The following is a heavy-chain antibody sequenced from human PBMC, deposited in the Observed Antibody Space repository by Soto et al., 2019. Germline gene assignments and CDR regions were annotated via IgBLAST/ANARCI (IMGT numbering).Heavy chain of an antibody. V-gene: IGHV4-34*01. D-gene: IGHD3-10*01. J-gene: IGHJ5*02. CDR1: GGSFSGYY. CDR2: INHSGST. CDR3: AKTMAMVRGVKGWFDP. Sequence: QVQLQQWGAGLLKPSETLSLTCAVYGGSFSGYYWSWIRQPPGKGLEWIGEINHSGSTNYNPSLKSRVTTSVDTSKNQFSLKLSSVTAADTAVYYCAKTMAMVRGVKGWFDPWGQGTLVTVSS.